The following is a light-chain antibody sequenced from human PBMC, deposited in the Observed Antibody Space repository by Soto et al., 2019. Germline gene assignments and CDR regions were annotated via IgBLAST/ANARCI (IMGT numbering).Light chain of an antibody. CDR2: KAS. Sequence: DIQMTQSPSTLSASIGDRVAITCRASQTISSWLAWYQQKPGKAPKLLIYKASTLKSGVPSRFSGSGSGTEFTLTISSLQPEDFATYYCQQSYSTSWTFGQGTK. J-gene: IGKJ1*01. V-gene: IGKV1-5*03. CDR3: QQSYSTSWT. CDR1: QTISSW.